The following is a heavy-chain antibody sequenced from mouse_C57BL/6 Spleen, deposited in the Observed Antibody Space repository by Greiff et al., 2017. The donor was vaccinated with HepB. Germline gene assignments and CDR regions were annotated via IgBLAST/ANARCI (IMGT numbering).Heavy chain of an antibody. V-gene: IGHV5-4*01. Sequence: EVQLVESGGGLVKPGGSLKLSCAASGFTFSSYAMSWVRQTPEKRLEWVATISDGGSYTYYPDNVKGRFTISRDNAKNNLYLQMSHLKSEDTAMYYCARDIYYYGSSHYAMDYWGQGTSVTVSS. CDR2: ISDGGSYT. CDR1: GFTFSSYA. CDR3: ARDIYYYGSSHYAMDY. J-gene: IGHJ4*01. D-gene: IGHD1-1*01.